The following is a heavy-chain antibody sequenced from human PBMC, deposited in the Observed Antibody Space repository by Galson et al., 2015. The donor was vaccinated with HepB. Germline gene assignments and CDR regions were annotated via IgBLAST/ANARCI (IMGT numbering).Heavy chain of an antibody. Sequence: SVKVSCKASGGTFSSYAISWVRQAPGQGLEWMGGIIPIFGTANYAQKFQGRVTITADKSTSTAYMELSSLRSEDTAVYYCASKGGYSSSWYPGYYYYGMDVWGQGTTVTVSS. D-gene: IGHD6-13*01. J-gene: IGHJ6*02. CDR3: ASKGGYSSSWYPGYYYYGMDV. CDR1: GGTFSSYA. V-gene: IGHV1-69*06. CDR2: IIPIFGTA.